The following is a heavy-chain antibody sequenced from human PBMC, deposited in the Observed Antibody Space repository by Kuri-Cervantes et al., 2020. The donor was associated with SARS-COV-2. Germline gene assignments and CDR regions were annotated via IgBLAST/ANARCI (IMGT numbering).Heavy chain of an antibody. V-gene: IGHV4-59*12. CDR3: ARAVTGIEHTVVLIATWYYHYYVDV. CDR2: VSYNGAT. Sequence: LKLSCTVSGDSITNYYLTWIRQPPGKGLEWIGYVSYNGATAYNPSLKSRVTISIDTSKNQFTLKVRSVTAADTAVYYCARAVTGIEHTVVLIATWYYHYYVDVWGKGTTVTVSS. D-gene: IGHD2-21*01. CDR1: GDSITNYY. J-gene: IGHJ6*03.